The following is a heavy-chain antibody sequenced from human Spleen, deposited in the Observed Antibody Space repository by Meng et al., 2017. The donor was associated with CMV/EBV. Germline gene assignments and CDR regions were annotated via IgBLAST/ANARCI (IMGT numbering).Heavy chain of an antibody. Sequence: KASGYSFTDYNMHWVRQAPGQGLEWMGRIIPIYGTTNYAQKFQGRVTITTDESTGTAYMELSSLRSEDAAFYYCARSCNGNTCPFDFWGQGTLVTVSS. V-gene: IGHV1-69*05. CDR1: GYSFTDYN. CDR2: IIPIYGTT. D-gene: IGHD2/OR15-2a*01. CDR3: ARSCNGNTCPFDF. J-gene: IGHJ4*02.